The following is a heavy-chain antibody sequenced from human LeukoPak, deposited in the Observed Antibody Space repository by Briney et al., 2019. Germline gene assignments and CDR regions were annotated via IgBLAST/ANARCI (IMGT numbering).Heavy chain of an antibody. J-gene: IGHJ4*02. V-gene: IGHV4-31*03. Sequence: SETLSLTCTVSGGAISSGGYSWSWIRQHPGKGLEWVGYIYYSGSTYYNPSLKSRVTISVDTSKNQSSLKLSSVTAADTAAYYCAREIAAMGNWDCWGQGTVVTVSS. CDR1: GGAISSGGYS. D-gene: IGHD5-18*01. CDR2: IYYSGST. CDR3: AREIAAMGNWDC.